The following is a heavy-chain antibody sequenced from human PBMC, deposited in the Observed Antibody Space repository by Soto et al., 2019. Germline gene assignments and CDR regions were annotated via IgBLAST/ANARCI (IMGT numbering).Heavy chain of an antibody. J-gene: IGHJ4*02. CDR1: GFTFSSYA. Sequence: EVQLLESGGGLVQPGGSLRLSCAASGFTFSSYAMRWVRQAPGMGLEWVSAISGSGGSTYYADSVKGRFTISRDNSKNTLYLQMNSLRAEDTAVYYCARRGSGSHYDYWGQGTLVTVSS. CDR2: ISGSGGST. D-gene: IGHD1-26*01. CDR3: ARRGSGSHYDY. V-gene: IGHV3-23*01.